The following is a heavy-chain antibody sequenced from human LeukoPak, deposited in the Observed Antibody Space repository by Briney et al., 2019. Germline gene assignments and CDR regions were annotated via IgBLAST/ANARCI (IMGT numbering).Heavy chain of an antibody. J-gene: IGHJ4*02. V-gene: IGHV1-46*01. Sequence: ASVKVSCKASGYIFITYYIQWVRQAPGQGLEWMGIINPSGGSTSYAQKLQGRVTMTRDMSTSTVYMELSSLRSEDTAVYYCARGVGELSGVRDFDYWGQGTLVTVSS. CDR3: ARGVGELSGVRDFDY. D-gene: IGHD3-10*01. CDR1: GYIFITYY. CDR2: INPSGGST.